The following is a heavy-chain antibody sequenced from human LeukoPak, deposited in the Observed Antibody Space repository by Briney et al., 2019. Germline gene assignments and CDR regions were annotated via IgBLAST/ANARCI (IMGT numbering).Heavy chain of an antibody. V-gene: IGHV5-51*01. Sequence: GESLKISCQGSGYNFTTYWIAWVRQMPGKGLEWMGIIYPGDSDTRYSPSFQGQVTISADKSINTAYLQWSSLKASDTAIYYCARHLHGSSGSYLWYFDYWGQGTLVTVSS. J-gene: IGHJ4*02. CDR2: IYPGDSDT. CDR1: GYNFTTYW. CDR3: ARHLHGSSGSYLWYFDY. D-gene: IGHD3-22*01.